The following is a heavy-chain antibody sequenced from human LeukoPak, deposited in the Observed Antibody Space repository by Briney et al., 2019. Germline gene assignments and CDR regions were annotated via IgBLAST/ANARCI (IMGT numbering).Heavy chain of an antibody. J-gene: IGHJ6*03. D-gene: IGHD6-6*01. Sequence: GGSLRLSCAASGFTFSSDAMSWVRQAPGKGLEWVSAISGSGGSTYYADSVKGRFTISRDNSKNTLYLQMNSLRAEDTAVYYCAKANTEYSSSSPARLGYYYYYMDVWGKGTTVTVSS. CDR1: GFTFSSDA. CDR3: AKANTEYSSSSPARLGYYYYYMDV. CDR2: ISGSGGST. V-gene: IGHV3-23*01.